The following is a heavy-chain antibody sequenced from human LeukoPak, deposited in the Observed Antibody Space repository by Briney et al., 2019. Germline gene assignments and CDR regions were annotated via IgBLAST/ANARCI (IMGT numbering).Heavy chain of an antibody. V-gene: IGHV4-4*02. CDR3: ARGDRGTLVGAKKGASAFDI. CDR2: IHHSGST. CDR1: GGSISTNNW. Sequence: PSETLSLTCAVSGGSISTNNWWTWVRQPPGKGLEWIGEIHHSGSTDYNPSLKSRVTISPDKSKNQFSLTLTSVTAADTAVYYCARGDRGTLVGAKKGASAFDIWGQGTMVTVSS. D-gene: IGHD1-26*01. J-gene: IGHJ3*02.